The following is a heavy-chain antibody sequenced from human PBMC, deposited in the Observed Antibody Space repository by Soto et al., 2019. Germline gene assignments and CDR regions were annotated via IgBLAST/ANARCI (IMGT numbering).Heavy chain of an antibody. CDR1: GYTFTGYY. V-gene: IGHV1-2*04. CDR3: ARYGIWIAREDYYYYGMDV. J-gene: IGHJ6*01. CDR2: INPNSGGT. Sequence: ASVKVSCKASGYTFTGYYVHWVRQAPGQGLEWMGWINPNSGGTNYAQKFQGWVTMTRDTSISTAYMELIRLRSDDTAVYYCARYGIWIAREDYYYYGMDVWGQGTTVTVSS. D-gene: IGHD2-2*03.